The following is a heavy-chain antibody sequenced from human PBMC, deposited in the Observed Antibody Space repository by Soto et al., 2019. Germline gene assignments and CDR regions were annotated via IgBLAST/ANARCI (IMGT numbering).Heavy chain of an antibody. J-gene: IGHJ6*02. Sequence: SETLSLTCTVSGGSISSGSYFWNWIRQHPGKGPEWIGYIYYSGSTYYNRSRKSRVTISVDTSKNQLSLKLRSVTAAATAVYYCEVRFGELSPGKHYFYGMDVWGQGTTVTVS. D-gene: IGHD3-10*01. CDR3: EVRFGELSPGKHYFYGMDV. CDR1: GGSISSGSYF. CDR2: IYYSGST. V-gene: IGHV4-31*03.